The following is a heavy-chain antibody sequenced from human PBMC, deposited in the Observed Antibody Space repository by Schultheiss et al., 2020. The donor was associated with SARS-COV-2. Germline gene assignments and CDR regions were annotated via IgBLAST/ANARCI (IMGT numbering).Heavy chain of an antibody. CDR2: INPNSGGT. CDR3: ARNVMVRGVNHLGG. D-gene: IGHD3-10*01. J-gene: IGHJ4*02. V-gene: IGHV1-2*02. CDR1: GYTFTSYY. Sequence: ASVKVSCKASGYTFTSYYMHWVRQAPGQGLEWMGIINPNSGGTNYAQKFQGRVTMTRDTSISTAYMELSRLRSDDTAVYYCARNVMVRGVNHLGGWGQGTLVTVAS.